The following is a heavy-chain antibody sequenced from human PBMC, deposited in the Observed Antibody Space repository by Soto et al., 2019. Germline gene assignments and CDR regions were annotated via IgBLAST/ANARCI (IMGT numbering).Heavy chain of an antibody. CDR3: AKDSGRYSGYDPDAFDI. CDR2: ISGSGGST. D-gene: IGHD5-12*01. J-gene: IGHJ3*02. Sequence: PGGSLRLSCAASGFTFSSYAMSWVRQAPGKGLEWVSAISGSGGSTYYADSVKGRFTISRDNSKNTLYLQMNSLRAEDTAVYYCAKDSGRYSGYDPDAFDIWGQGTMVTVSS. CDR1: GFTFSSYA. V-gene: IGHV3-23*01.